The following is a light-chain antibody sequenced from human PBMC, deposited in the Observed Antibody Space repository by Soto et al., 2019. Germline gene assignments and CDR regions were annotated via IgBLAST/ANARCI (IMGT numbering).Light chain of an antibody. CDR2: GAY. J-gene: IGKJ1*01. V-gene: IGKV3-15*01. Sequence: EIVMTQSPATLSVSPGERTTLSCRASQSVGNNLAWYQQKPGQAPRLLIYGAYTRATGIPARFSGSGSGTDFTLTISSLQSEDFAVYYCQHFVNSLTWTFGQGTKVEIK. CDR3: QHFVNSLTWT. CDR1: QSVGNN.